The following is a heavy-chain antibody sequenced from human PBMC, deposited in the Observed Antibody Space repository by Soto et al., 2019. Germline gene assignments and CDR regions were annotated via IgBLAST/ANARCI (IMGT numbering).Heavy chain of an antibody. CDR2: IWYDGSNK. V-gene: IGHV3-33*01. CDR1: GFTFSSYG. J-gene: IGHJ4*02. Sequence: GGSLRLSCAASGFTFSSYGMHWGRQAPGKGLGWVAVIWYDGSNKYYADSVKGRFTISRDNSKNTLYLQMNSLRAEDTAVYYCARDDRRSIAAAAQLDYWGQGTLVTVSS. D-gene: IGHD6-13*01. CDR3: ARDDRRSIAAAAQLDY.